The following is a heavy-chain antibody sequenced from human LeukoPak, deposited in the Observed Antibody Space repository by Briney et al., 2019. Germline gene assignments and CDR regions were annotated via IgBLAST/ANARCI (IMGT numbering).Heavy chain of an antibody. D-gene: IGHD3-16*01. J-gene: IGHJ6*02. V-gene: IGHV3-7*03. Sequence: PGGSLRLSCAASGFTFRSNWRNWPRQAPGKGLEWVASINHNGNVNYYVDSVKGRFTISRDNAKNSLYLQMSNLRADDTAVYFCARGGGLDVWGQGATVTVSS. CDR3: ARGGGLDV. CDR1: GFTFRSNW. CDR2: INHNGNVN.